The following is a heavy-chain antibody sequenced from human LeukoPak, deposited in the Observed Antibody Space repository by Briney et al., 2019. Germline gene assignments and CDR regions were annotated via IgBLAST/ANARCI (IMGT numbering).Heavy chain of an antibody. V-gene: IGHV3-7*03. Sequence: GGSLRLSCAASGFTFSSYWMSWVRQAPGKGLEWVANIKQDGSEKYYADSVKGRFTISRDISKNSLYLQMNSLRTEDTALYYCAKERGTSGYFDCWGQGTLVTVSS. J-gene: IGHJ4*02. CDR3: AKERGTSGYFDC. CDR2: IKQDGSEK. CDR1: GFTFSSYW. D-gene: IGHD3-10*01.